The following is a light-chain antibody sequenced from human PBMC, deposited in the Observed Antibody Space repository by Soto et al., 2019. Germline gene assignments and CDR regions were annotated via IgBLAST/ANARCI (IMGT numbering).Light chain of an antibody. CDR3: QPYNTWPPIT. CDR1: QSVSSN. V-gene: IGKV3-15*01. Sequence: ENVSKQSPATWAVSAGGEATLSCRASQSVSSNLAWYHQKPGQAPRLLIYGASTRATGIPARFSGSGSGTEFTLTISSLQSEDFAVYYCQPYNTWPPITLGQGTRLEI. CDR2: GAS. J-gene: IGKJ5*01.